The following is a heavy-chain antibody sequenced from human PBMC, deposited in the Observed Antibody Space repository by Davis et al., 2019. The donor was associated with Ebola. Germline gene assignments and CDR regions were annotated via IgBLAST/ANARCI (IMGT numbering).Heavy chain of an antibody. D-gene: IGHD4-23*01. V-gene: IGHV3-66*01. CDR3: AKEGYLVATLPFDT. CDR1: GFTVRSTY. CDR2: IYSGGTTRYA. J-gene: IGHJ4*02. Sequence: GESLKISCAASGFTVRSTYMSWVRQAPGKGLEWVSVIYSGGTTRYADYADSVKGRFTISRDYSKNTLDLQMNSLRAEDTAVYYCAKEGYLVATLPFDTWGQGTLVTVSS.